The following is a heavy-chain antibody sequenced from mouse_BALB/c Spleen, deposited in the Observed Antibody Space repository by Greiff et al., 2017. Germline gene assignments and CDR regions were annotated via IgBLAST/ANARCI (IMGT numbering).Heavy chain of an antibody. D-gene: IGHD2-14*01. CDR3: VRGAYYRYDVGYAMDY. V-gene: IGHV10-3*03. Sequence: EVMLVESGGGLVQPKGSLKLSCAASGFTFNTYAMHWVCQAPGKGLEWVARIRSKSNNYATYYADSVKDRFTISRDDSQSMLYLQMNNLKTEDTAMYYCVRGAYYRYDVGYAMDYWGQGTSVTVSS. CDR2: IRSKSNNYAT. CDR1: GFTFNTYA. J-gene: IGHJ4*01.